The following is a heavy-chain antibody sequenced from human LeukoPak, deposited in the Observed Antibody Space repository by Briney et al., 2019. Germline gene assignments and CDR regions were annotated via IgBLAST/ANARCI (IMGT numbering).Heavy chain of an antibody. J-gene: IGHJ4*02. CDR2: TYYRSKWYN. D-gene: IGHD3-22*01. V-gene: IGHV6-1*01. CDR3: ASSDNSGHLLAY. CDR1: GDSVSSNSAD. Sequence: SQTLSLTCAISGDSVSSNSADWNWLTQSPSRGLGWLGRTYYRSKWYNDYAVSVKSRIAINPDTSKNQFSLQLNSVTPEDTAVYYCASSDNSGHLLAYWGQGTLVTVSS.